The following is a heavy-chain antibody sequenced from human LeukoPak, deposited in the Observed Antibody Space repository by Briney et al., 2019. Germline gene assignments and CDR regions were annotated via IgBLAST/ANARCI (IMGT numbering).Heavy chain of an antibody. Sequence: GESLKISCTTSGYTFTNYWIGWVRQKPGKGLEWMGIIYPGDSDTRYSPSLQGQVTISADKSIRTAYLQWSSLKASDTALYFCARAPTSISNPRHCDLWGRGTLVTVSS. CDR3: ARAPTSISNPRHCDL. J-gene: IGHJ2*01. CDR2: IYPGDSDT. CDR1: GYTFTNYW. D-gene: IGHD5-24*01. V-gene: IGHV5-51*01.